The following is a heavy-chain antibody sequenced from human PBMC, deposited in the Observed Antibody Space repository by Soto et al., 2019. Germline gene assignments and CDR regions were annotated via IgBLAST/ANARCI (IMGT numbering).Heavy chain of an antibody. CDR1: GGSISSYS. V-gene: IGHV4-34*01. Sequence: SETLSLTCTVSGGSISSYSWSWIRQPPGTGLEWIGEINHSGSTNYNPSLKSRVTISVDTSKNQFSLKLTSVTAADTAVYYCARDKITGLFDYWGQGTLGTVSS. CDR3: ARDKITGLFDY. D-gene: IGHD2-8*02. CDR2: INHSGST. J-gene: IGHJ4*02.